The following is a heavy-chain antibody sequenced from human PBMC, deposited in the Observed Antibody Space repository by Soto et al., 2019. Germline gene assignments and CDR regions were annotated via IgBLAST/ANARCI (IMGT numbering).Heavy chain of an antibody. D-gene: IGHD3-3*01. Sequence: QITLNESGPTQVKPRQTLTLTCTFSGFSLTTSGVGVGWIRQSPGKAPEGLALIYWDDDKRYSPSLKSRLTITKDTSKNQDVLTMADLDPADTATYYCAHRVLRTVFGLVTTTASYFDFWGQGTPVAVSS. J-gene: IGHJ4*02. CDR2: IYWDDDK. CDR1: GFSLTTSGVG. V-gene: IGHV2-5*02. CDR3: AHRVLRTVFGLVTTTASYFDF.